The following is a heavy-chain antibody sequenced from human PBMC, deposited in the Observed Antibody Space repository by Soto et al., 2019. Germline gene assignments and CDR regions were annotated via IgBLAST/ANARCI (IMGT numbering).Heavy chain of an antibody. CDR2: IHHSVST. D-gene: IGHD1-26*01. V-gene: IGHV4-4*02. Sequence: QVQLQESGPGLVKPSETLSLTCAVSGGSISISNWWSWVRQTPGKGLEWIGQIHHSVSTNYSPSLTSRVTISVEKSKIQFSLKMNSVTAADTAVYYCARGGYYFYMDVCGNGTTVTVSS. CDR3: ARGGYYFYMDV. CDR1: GGSISISNW. J-gene: IGHJ6*03.